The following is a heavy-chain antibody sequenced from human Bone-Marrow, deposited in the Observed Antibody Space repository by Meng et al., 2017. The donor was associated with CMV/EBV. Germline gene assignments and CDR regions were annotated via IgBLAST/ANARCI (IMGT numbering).Heavy chain of an antibody. Sequence: GESLKISCAASGFTFSDYYMSWIRQAPGKGLEWVSYISSSGSTIYYADSVKGRFTISRDNAKNSLYLQMNSLRAEDTALYYCAKVSRYCSSTSCSWYFDYWGQGPLVTVSS. CDR1: GFTFSDYY. CDR2: ISSSGSTI. V-gene: IGHV3-11*01. J-gene: IGHJ4*02. D-gene: IGHD2-2*01. CDR3: AKVSRYCSSTSCSWYFDY.